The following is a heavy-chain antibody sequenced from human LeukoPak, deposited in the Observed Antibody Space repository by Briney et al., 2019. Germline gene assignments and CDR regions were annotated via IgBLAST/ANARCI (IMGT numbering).Heavy chain of an antibody. CDR3: ARSRDGYYFDY. CDR1: GFTFSSYS. J-gene: IGHJ4*02. CDR2: ISSSSSYI. V-gene: IGHV3-21*01. Sequence: PGGSLRLSCAASGFTFSSYSVNWVRRAPGKGLEWVSSISSSSSYIYYADSVKGRFTISRDNAKNSLYLQMNSLRAEDTAVYYCARSRDGYYFDYWGQGALVTVSS. D-gene: IGHD5-24*01.